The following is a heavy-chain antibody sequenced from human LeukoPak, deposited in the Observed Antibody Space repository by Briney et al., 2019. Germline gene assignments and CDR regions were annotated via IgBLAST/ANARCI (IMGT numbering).Heavy chain of an antibody. V-gene: IGHV3-23*01. J-gene: IGHJ4*02. Sequence: GGSLRLSCAASGFTFSSYAMSWVRQAPGKGLEWVSAISGSGGSTYYADSVKGRFTISRDNSKNTLYLQMNSLRAEDTAAYYCAKGIAVAGTTNFDYWGQGTLVTVSS. CDR1: GFTFSSYA. CDR2: ISGSGGST. D-gene: IGHD6-19*01. CDR3: AKGIAVAGTTNFDY.